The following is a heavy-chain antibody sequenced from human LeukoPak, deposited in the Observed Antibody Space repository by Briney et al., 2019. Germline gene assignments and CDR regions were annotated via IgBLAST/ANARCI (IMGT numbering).Heavy chain of an antibody. CDR2: IYYSGST. D-gene: IGHD2-15*01. CDR3: ASFLIVVVVAASDY. J-gene: IGHJ4*02. Sequence: SETLSLTCTVSGGSISSSSYYWGWIRQPPGEGLEWIGSIYYSGSTYYNPSLKSRVTISVDTSKNQFSLKLSSVTAADTAVYYCASFLIVVVVAASDYWGQGTLVTVSS. V-gene: IGHV4-39*01. CDR1: GGSISSSSYY.